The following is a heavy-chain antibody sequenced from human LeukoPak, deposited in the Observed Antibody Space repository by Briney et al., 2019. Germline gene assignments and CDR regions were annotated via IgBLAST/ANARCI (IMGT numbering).Heavy chain of an antibody. CDR1: GFTFSSYA. D-gene: IGHD3-3*01. Sequence: GGSLRLSCAASGFTFSSYAVSWVRQAPGKGLEWVSAISGSGGSTYYADSVKGRFTISRDNSKNTLYLQMNSLRAEDTAVYYCAKSDDFWSGSPDYWGQGTLVTVSS. CDR2: ISGSGGST. J-gene: IGHJ4*02. V-gene: IGHV3-23*01. CDR3: AKSDDFWSGSPDY.